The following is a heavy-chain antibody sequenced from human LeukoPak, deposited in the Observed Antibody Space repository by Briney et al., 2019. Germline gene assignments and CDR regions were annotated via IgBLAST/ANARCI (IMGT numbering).Heavy chain of an antibody. D-gene: IGHD1-26*01. Sequence: SETLSLTCTVSGGSITTYYWNWIRQPPGKGLEWIGHRYYSGDTNYNPSLKSRVAISVDTSKNQFSLKVNSVTAADTAVYYCARPTKKQYSGSRHQVPWFDPWGQGTLVTVSS. CDR3: ARPTKKQYSGSRHQVPWFDP. CDR1: GGSITTYY. V-gene: IGHV4-59*12. CDR2: RYYSGDT. J-gene: IGHJ5*02.